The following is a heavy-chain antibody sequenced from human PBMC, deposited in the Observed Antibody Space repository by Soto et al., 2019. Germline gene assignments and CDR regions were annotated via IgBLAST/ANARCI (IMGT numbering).Heavy chain of an antibody. D-gene: IGHD3-3*01. V-gene: IGHV1-3*01. Sequence: ASVKVSCKASGYTFTSYAMHWVRQAPGQRLEWMGWINAGNGNTKYSQKFQGRVTITRDTSASTAYMELSSLRSEDTAVYYCARGSTEYYDFWSGYYGGYYYYYMDVWGKGTTVTVSS. CDR2: INAGNGNT. CDR1: GYTFTSYA. J-gene: IGHJ6*03. CDR3: ARGSTEYYDFWSGYYGGYYYYYMDV.